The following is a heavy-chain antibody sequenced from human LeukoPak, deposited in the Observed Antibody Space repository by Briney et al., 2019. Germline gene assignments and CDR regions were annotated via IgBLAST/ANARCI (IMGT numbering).Heavy chain of an antibody. J-gene: IGHJ4*02. Sequence: GGSLRLSCAASGFTFSSYSMNWVRQAPGKGLEWVSAISGSGGSTYYADSVKGRFTISRDNSKNTLYLQMNSLRAEDTAIYYCARGHNSRAGVTDCCPLDYWGQGTLVTVSS. D-gene: IGHD2-21*02. V-gene: IGHV3-23*01. CDR1: GFTFSSYS. CDR3: ARGHNSRAGVTDCCPLDY. CDR2: ISGSGGST.